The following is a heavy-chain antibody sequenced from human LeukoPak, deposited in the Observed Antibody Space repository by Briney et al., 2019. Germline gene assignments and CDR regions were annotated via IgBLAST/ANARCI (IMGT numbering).Heavy chain of an antibody. CDR3: ARSLRKHIVVVIAIPDPYFDY. CDR2: ISRSGSTI. J-gene: IGHJ4*02. CDR1: GFTFSDYY. Sequence: GGSLRLSCAASGFTFSDYYMSWIRQAPGKGLEWVSYISRSGSTIYYADSVKGRFTISRDNAKNSLYLQMNSLRAEDTAVYYCARSLRKHIVVVIAIPDPYFDYWGQGTLVTVSS. D-gene: IGHD2-21*01. V-gene: IGHV3-11*01.